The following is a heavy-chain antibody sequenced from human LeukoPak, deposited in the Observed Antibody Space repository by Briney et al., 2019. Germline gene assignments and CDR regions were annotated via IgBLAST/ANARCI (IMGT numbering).Heavy chain of an antibody. Sequence: GGSLRLSCAASGFTFSTYSMNWVRQAPGKGLEWVSSIISSSSYIYYADSVKGRFTISRDNAKNSLYLQMTSLRAEDTAVYYCARDPQYCSGGSCYSFDYWGQGTLVTVSS. CDR3: ARDPQYCSGGSCYSFDY. CDR1: GFTFSTYS. J-gene: IGHJ4*02. V-gene: IGHV3-21*01. CDR2: IISSSSYI. D-gene: IGHD2-15*01.